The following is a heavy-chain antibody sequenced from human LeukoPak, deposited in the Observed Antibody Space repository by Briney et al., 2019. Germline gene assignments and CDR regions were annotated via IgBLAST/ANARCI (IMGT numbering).Heavy chain of an antibody. CDR1: GFTFSSYA. D-gene: IGHD6-13*01. CDR2: ISGSGGST. V-gene: IGHV3-23*01. CDR3: AKMAAAAHKYYFDY. Sequence: GGSLRLSCAASGFTFSSYAMSWVRQAHGEGLERVSAISGSGGSTYYADSVKGRFTISRDNSKNTLYLQMNSLRAEDTAVYYCAKMAAAAHKYYFDYWGQGTLVTVSS. J-gene: IGHJ4*02.